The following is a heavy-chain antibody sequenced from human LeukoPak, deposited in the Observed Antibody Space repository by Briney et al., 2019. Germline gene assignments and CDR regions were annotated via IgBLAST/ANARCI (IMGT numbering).Heavy chain of an antibody. D-gene: IGHD6-6*01. CDR2: ISYDGSNK. V-gene: IGHV3-30*18. Sequence: GGSLRLSCAASGFTFSSYGMHWVRQAPGKGLEWVAVISYDGSNKYYADSVKGRFTISRDNSKNTLYLQMNSLRAEDTAVYYCAKDGKEQLVPYYYYGVVVWGQGTTVTVSS. J-gene: IGHJ6*02. CDR3: AKDGKEQLVPYYYYGVVV. CDR1: GFTFSSYG.